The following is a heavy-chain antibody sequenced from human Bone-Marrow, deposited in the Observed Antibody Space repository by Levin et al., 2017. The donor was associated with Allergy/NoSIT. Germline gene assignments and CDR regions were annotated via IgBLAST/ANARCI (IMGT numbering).Heavy chain of an antibody. Sequence: SSETLSLTCAVYGGSFSGYYWSWIRQPPGKGLEWIGEINHSGSTNYNPSLKSRVTISVDTSKNQFSLKLSSVTAADTAVYYCARQPKGRTRGYSYGPGIAAAGIRVDAFDIWGQGTMVTVSS. J-gene: IGHJ3*02. CDR2: INHSGST. V-gene: IGHV4-34*01. D-gene: IGHD6-13*01. CDR1: GGSFSGYY. CDR3: ARQPKGRTRGYSYGPGIAAAGIRVDAFDI.